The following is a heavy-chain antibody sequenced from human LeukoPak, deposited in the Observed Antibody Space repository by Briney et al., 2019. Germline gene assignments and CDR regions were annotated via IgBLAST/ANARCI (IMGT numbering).Heavy chain of an antibody. V-gene: IGHV1-46*01. D-gene: IGHD4-11*01. J-gene: IGHJ4*02. CDR2: IDPSGGST. Sequence: ASVKVSCKASGYTFTSYYMHWVRQAPGQGLEWMGIIDPSGGSTSYAQKFQGRVTMTRDTSTSTVYMELSSLRSEDTAVYYCAKDLYSNYGPADYWGQGNLVTVSS. CDR1: GYTFTSYY. CDR3: AKDLYSNYGPADY.